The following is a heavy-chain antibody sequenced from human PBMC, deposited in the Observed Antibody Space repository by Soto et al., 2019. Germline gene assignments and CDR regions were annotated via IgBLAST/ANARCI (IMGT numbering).Heavy chain of an antibody. CDR1: GGSFSGYY. CDR3: ARGYYHYDGWSGYHKRGHYFDY. Sequence: SETLSLTCAVYGGSFSGYYWSWIRQPPGKGLEWIGEINHSGSTNYNPSLKSRVTISVDTSKNQFSLKLSSVTAADTAVYYCARGYYHYDGWSGYHKRGHYFDYWGQGTLVTGSS. D-gene: IGHD3-3*01. CDR2: INHSGST. V-gene: IGHV4-34*01. J-gene: IGHJ4*02.